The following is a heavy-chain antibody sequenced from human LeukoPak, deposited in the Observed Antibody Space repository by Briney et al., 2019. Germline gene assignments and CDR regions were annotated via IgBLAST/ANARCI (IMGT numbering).Heavy chain of an antibody. D-gene: IGHD1-26*01. CDR1: GGSISGYY. V-gene: IGHV4-59*01. CDR2: IFYSGST. Sequence: SETLSLTCTVSGGSISGYYWSWIRRPPGKGLEWIGYIFYSGSTNYNPSLKSRVTISVDTSKNQFSLKLSSVTAADTAVYYCARGEWDLLFDYWGQGTLVTVSS. CDR3: ARGEWDLLFDY. J-gene: IGHJ4*02.